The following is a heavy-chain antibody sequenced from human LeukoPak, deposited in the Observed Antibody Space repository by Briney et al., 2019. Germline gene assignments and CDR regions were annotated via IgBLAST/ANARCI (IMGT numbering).Heavy chain of an antibody. CDR2: INPSGGST. CDR3: ARVYYDSSGYHDAYDI. V-gene: IGHV1-46*01. Sequence: ASXXVSXKAXGYTXTSYXIXXVRQAPGQGLEWMGXINPSGGSTSYAQKFQGRVTMTRDTSTSTVYMELSSLRSEDTAVYYCARVYYDSSGYHDAYDIWGQGTMVTVSS. D-gene: IGHD3-22*01. CDR1: GYTXTSYX. J-gene: IGHJ3*02.